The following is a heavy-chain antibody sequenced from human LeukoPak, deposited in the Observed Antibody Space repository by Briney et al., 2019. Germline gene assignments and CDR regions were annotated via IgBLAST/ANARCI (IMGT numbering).Heavy chain of an antibody. CDR3: ARLKLGSVGKPNYYYYYMDV. D-gene: IGHD1-26*01. CDR2: IIPIFGTA. CDR1: GGTFSSYA. V-gene: IGHV1-69*13. J-gene: IGHJ6*03. Sequence: GASVKVSCKASGGTFSSYAISWVRQAPGQGLEWMGGIIPIFGTANYAQKFQGRVTITADEYTSTAYMELSSLRSEDTAVYYCARLKLGSVGKPNYYYYYMDVWGKGTTVTVSS.